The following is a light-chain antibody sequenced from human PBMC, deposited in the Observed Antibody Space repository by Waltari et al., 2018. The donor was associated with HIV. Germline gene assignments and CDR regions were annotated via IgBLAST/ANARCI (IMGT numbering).Light chain of an antibody. Sequence: QSVLTQPPSASGTPGQRVTISCSGNSSNTGSNYVYWSQNRPATNPKLLIYRDTQRPSSVPDRFSGSKSGTSASLAISGLRSEDEADYYCAAWDDSLSPHVVFGAGTKLTVL. CDR1: SSNTGSNY. CDR2: RDT. CDR3: AAWDDSLSPHVV. V-gene: IGLV1-47*01. J-gene: IGLJ2*01.